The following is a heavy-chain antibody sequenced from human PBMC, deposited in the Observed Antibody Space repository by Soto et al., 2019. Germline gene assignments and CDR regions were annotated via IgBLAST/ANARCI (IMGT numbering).Heavy chain of an antibody. J-gene: IGHJ3*02. Sequence: ASVKVSCKASGYTFTSYAMHWVRQAPGQRLEWMGWINAGNGNTKYSQKFQGRVTITRDTSASTAYMELSSLRSDDTAVYYCARALVPAASAAAFDIWGQGTMVTVSS. CDR3: ARALVPAASAAAFDI. CDR1: GYTFTSYA. CDR2: INAGNGNT. D-gene: IGHD2-2*01. V-gene: IGHV1-3*01.